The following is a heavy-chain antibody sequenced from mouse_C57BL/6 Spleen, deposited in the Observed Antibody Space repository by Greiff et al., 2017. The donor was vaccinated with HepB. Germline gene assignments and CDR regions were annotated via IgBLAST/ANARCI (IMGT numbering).Heavy chain of an antibody. CDR2: ISSGSSTF. J-gene: IGHJ3*01. Sequence: EVKLVESGGGLVKPGGSLKLSCAASGFTFSDYGMHWVRQAPEKGLEWVAYISSGSSTFYYADTVKGRFTISRDNAKNTLFLQMTSLRSEDTAMYYCAVYPPWFAYWGQGTLVTVSA. CDR3: AVYPPWFAY. V-gene: IGHV5-17*01. CDR1: GFTFSDYG. D-gene: IGHD2-1*01.